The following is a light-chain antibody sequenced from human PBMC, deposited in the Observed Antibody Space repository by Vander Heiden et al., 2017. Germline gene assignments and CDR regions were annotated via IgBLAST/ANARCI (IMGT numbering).Light chain of an antibody. CDR3: QQDDSYPST. J-gene: IGKJ1*01. CDR2: AAS. CDR1: QGISSY. Sequence: AVRMSQSPSSFSASTVDRVTITCRASQGISSYLAWYQQKPGKAPKLLIYAASTLQSGVPSRFSGSGSGTDFTLTISCLQSEDFATYYCQQDDSYPSTFGQGTKVEIK. V-gene: IGKV1-8*01.